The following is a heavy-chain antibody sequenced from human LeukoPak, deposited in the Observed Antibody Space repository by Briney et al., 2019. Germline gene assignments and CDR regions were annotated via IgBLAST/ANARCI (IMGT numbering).Heavy chain of an antibody. D-gene: IGHD3-3*01. J-gene: IGHJ4*02. CDR3: ATWTDDFWSGYYLY. CDR2: ISYDGSNK. CDR1: GFTFSSYG. V-gene: IGHV3-30*03. Sequence: PGGSLRLSCAASGFTFSSYGMHWVRQAPAKGLEWVAVISYDGSNKYYADSVKVRFTISRDNSKNTLYLQMNSLRAEDTAVYYCATWTDDFWSGYYLYWGQGTLVTVSS.